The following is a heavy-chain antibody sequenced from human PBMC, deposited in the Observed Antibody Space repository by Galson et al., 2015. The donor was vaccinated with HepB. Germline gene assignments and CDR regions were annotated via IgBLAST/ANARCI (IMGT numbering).Heavy chain of an antibody. J-gene: IGHJ3*02. V-gene: IGHV3-30-3*01. CDR3: ARDGSLYYGDYGDRDAFDI. Sequence: SLRLSCAASGFTFSSYAMHWVRQAPGKGLEWVAVISYDGSNKYYADSVKGRFTISRDNSKNTLYLQMNSLRAEDTAVYYCARDGSLYYGDYGDRDAFDIWGQGTMVTVSS. CDR1: GFTFSSYA. CDR2: ISYDGSNK. D-gene: IGHD4-17*01.